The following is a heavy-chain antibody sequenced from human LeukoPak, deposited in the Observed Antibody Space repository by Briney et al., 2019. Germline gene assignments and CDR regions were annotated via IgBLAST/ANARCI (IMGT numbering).Heavy chain of an antibody. D-gene: IGHD6-6*01. CDR3: ARDQVSSSSTIAY. Sequence: ASVKVSCKASAYTFTGYYMHWVRQAPGQGLEWMGWINPNSGGTNYAQKFQGRVTMTRDTSISTAYMELSSLGSDDAAMYYCARDQVSSSSTIAYWGQGTLVTVSS. CDR2: INPNSGGT. J-gene: IGHJ4*02. V-gene: IGHV1-2*02. CDR1: AYTFTGYY.